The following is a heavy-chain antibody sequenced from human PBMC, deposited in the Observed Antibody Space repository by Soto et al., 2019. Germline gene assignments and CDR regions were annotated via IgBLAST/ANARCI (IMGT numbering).Heavy chain of an antibody. CDR2: IIPLLGIA. Sequence: QVQLVQSGAEVKKPGSSVKVSCKASGGTFSSYTISWVRQAPGQGLEWMGRIIPLLGIANYAQKFQGRVTITADKSTSTAYMELSSLRSEDTAVYYCASSFVGSSSPGPSAFDIWGQGTMVTVSS. CDR1: GGTFSSYT. CDR3: ASSFVGSSSPGPSAFDI. D-gene: IGHD6-6*01. J-gene: IGHJ3*02. V-gene: IGHV1-69*02.